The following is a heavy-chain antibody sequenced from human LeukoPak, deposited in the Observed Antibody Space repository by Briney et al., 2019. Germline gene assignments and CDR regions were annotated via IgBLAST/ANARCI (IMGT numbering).Heavy chain of an antibody. CDR1: GGSISSYY. Sequence: PSETLSLTCTVSGGSISSYYWSWIRQPPGKGLEWIGNIYDSGSTNYNPSLKSRVTISVDTSKNQFSLRLSSVTAADTAVYYCARAGITGTTAAFDPWGQGILVTVSS. CDR2: IYDSGST. V-gene: IGHV4-59*12. D-gene: IGHD1-7*01. CDR3: ARAGITGTTAAFDP. J-gene: IGHJ5*02.